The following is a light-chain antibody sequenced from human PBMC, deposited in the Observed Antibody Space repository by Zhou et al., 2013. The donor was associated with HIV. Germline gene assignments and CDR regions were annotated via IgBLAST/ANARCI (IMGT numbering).Light chain of an antibody. CDR3: MQSIQVLYT. V-gene: IGKV2-30*02. CDR1: QSLVHSDGNTY. Sequence: DVVMTQSPLSLPVTLGQPASISCRSSQSLVHSDGNTYLNWFQQRPGQSPRRLVYKVSNRDSGVPDRFNGSGSGTDFTLKISRVEAEDVGVYYCMQSIQVLYTFGQGTKLEIK. J-gene: IGKJ2*01. CDR2: KVS.